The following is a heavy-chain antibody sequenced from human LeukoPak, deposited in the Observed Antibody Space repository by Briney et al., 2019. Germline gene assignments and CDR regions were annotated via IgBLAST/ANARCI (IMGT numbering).Heavy chain of an antibody. Sequence: APVKVSCKASGYTFTGYYMHWVRQAPEQGLEWMGWINPNSGGTNYAQKFQGRVTMTRDTSISTAYMELSRLRSDDTAVYYCARDSGSYPGRAFDIWGQGTMVTVSS. CDR3: ARDSGSYPGRAFDI. D-gene: IGHD1-26*01. CDR2: INPNSGGT. CDR1: GYTFTGYY. J-gene: IGHJ3*02. V-gene: IGHV1-2*02.